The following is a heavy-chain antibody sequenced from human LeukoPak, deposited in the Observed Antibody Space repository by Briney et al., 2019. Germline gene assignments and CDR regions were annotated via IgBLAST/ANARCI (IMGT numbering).Heavy chain of an antibody. CDR3: TRDPHALDY. CDR1: GFTFSTYS. J-gene: IGHJ4*02. CDR2: IRGGGSPR. V-gene: IGHV3-48*02. Sequence: GGSLRLSCAASGFTFSTYSMNWVRQAPGKGLEWVSYIRGGGSPRYYADSVKGRFTIPRDNAKNSLYLQMNSLRDEDTAVYYCTRDPHALDYWGQGTLVTVSS.